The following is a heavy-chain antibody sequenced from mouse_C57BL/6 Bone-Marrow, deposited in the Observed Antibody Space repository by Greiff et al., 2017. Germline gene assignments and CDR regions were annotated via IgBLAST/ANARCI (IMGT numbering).Heavy chain of an antibody. CDR2: IHPNSGST. CDR3: ARSGIYYYGSWGYFDV. Sequence: VQLKQPGAELVKPGASVKLSCKASGYTFTSYWMHWVKQRPGQGLEWIGMIHPNSGSTNYNEKFKSKATLTVDKSSSTAYMQLSSLTSEDSAVYYCARSGIYYYGSWGYFDVWGTGTTVTVSS. CDR1: GYTFTSYW. D-gene: IGHD1-1*01. V-gene: IGHV1-64*01. J-gene: IGHJ1*03.